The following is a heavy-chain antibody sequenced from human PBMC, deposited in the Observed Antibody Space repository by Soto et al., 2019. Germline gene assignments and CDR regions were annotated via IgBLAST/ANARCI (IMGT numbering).Heavy chain of an antibody. D-gene: IGHD7-27*01. CDR3: ARPVTGDKLVGAFDI. Sequence: GESLKISCKGSGYSFTSYWIGWVRQMPGKGLEWMGFIYPGDSDTRYSPSFQGQVTISADMSISTAYLQWSSLKASDTAMYYCARPVTGDKLVGAFDIWGQGTMVTVSS. V-gene: IGHV5-51*01. J-gene: IGHJ3*02. CDR2: IYPGDSDT. CDR1: GYSFTSYW.